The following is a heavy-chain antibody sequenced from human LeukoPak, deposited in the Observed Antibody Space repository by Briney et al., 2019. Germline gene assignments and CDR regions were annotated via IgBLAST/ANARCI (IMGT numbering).Heavy chain of an antibody. D-gene: IGHD1-7*01. J-gene: IGHJ4*02. CDR3: ARLSGTPDY. CDR1: GFTFSSHW. CDR2: ISSSSSYI. V-gene: IGHV3-21*01. Sequence: GGSLRLSCAASGFTFSSHWMTWVRQAPGKGLEWVSSISSSSSYIYYADSVKGRFTISRDNAKNSLYLQMNSLRAEDTAVYYCARLSGTPDYWGQGTLVTVSS.